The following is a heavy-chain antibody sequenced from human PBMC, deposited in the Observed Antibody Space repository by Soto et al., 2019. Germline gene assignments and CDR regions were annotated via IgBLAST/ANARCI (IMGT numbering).Heavy chain of an antibody. CDR3: SRGRGEFDD. J-gene: IGHJ5*02. V-gene: IGHV4-34*01. CDR2: INHSGNT. CDR1: GASLSDNY. D-gene: IGHD2-21*01. Sequence: SETLSLTCAVYGASLSDNYCNWLRQPPGKGLEWIGEINHSGNTNYNPSLRSRVTISIDTSKNQLSLNLRSVSAADTAVYYCSRGRGEFDDWGQGTPVTVSS.